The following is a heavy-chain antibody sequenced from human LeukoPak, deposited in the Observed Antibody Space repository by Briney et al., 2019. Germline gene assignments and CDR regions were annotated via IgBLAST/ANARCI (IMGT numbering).Heavy chain of an antibody. CDR2: ISSCSSYI. D-gene: IGHD2-2*01. Sequence: NPGGSLRLSCAASGFTFSSYSMNWVRQAPGKGLEWVSSISSCSSYITYTDSVKGRCTISTDNATNSLYLQLNRLRAEDTAVYYCARGGVAVYCSSTSWSPYYYGMDVWGQGTTVTVSS. V-gene: IGHV3-21*01. CDR1: GFTFSSYS. CDR3: ARGGVAVYCSSTSWSPYYYGMDV. J-gene: IGHJ6*02.